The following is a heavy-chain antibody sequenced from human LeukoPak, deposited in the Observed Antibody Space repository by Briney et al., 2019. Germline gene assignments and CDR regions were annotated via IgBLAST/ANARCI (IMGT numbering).Heavy chain of an antibody. J-gene: IGHJ1*01. CDR1: GFTFSSYG. V-gene: IGHV3-30*02. CDR3: AKDSPIVVVPAAIGNAEYFQH. Sequence: PGGSLRLSCAASGFTFSSYGMHWVRQAPGKGLEWVAFIRYDGSNKYYADSVKGRFTISRDNSKNTLYLQMNSLRAEDTAVYYCAKDSPIVVVPAAIGNAEYFQHWGQGTLVTVSS. CDR2: IRYDGSNK. D-gene: IGHD2-2*02.